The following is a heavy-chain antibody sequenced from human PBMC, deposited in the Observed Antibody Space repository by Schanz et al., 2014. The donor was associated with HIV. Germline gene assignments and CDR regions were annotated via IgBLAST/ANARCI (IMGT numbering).Heavy chain of an antibody. CDR3: ASGRFDTVIWWGDAFLI. Sequence: QVPLVQSGAEVKKPGSSVKVSCTASGGTFSSYTITWVRQAPGQGLEWMGGIIPIFHTANYAQKFQGRVTITADESTSTAYMELSSLRSEDTAVYYCASGRFDTVIWWGDAFLIWGRGTMVTVSS. CDR1: GGTFSSYT. D-gene: IGHD5-18*01. J-gene: IGHJ3*02. CDR2: IIPIFHTA. V-gene: IGHV1-69*01.